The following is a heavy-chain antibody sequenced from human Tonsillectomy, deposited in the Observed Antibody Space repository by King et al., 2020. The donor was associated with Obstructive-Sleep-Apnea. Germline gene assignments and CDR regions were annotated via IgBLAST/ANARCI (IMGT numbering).Heavy chain of an antibody. Sequence: DVQLVESGGALVQPGGSLRLSCAASGFTFSSSWMTWARQAPGKGLEWVANIKEDGSEKYYVDSVKGRFTISRDNANNSLNLQMNSLRVDDTAVYYCVGGFGATGSWGQGTLVTVSS. CDR2: IKEDGSEK. V-gene: IGHV3-7*04. D-gene: IGHD3-10*01. J-gene: IGHJ5*02. CDR1: GFTFSSSW. CDR3: VGGFGATGS.